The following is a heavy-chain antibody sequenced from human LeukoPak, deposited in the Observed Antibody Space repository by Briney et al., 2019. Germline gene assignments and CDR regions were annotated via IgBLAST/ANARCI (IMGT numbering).Heavy chain of an antibody. V-gene: IGHV4-59*01. CDR2: LYHNGSA. CDR3: ARAGGIRTAALDLDY. CDR1: VGSFSGYS. D-gene: IGHD6-25*01. Sequence: SETLSLTCAVYVGSFSGYSWSWIRQPPGKGLEWIGNLYHNGSANHNPSLKSRVTISSNTSKNQFSLKLTSVTAADTAVYYCARAGGIRTAALDLDYWGQGTLVTVSS. J-gene: IGHJ4*02.